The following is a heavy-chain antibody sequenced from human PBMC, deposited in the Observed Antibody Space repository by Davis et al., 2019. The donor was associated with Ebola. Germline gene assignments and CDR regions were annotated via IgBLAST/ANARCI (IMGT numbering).Heavy chain of an antibody. Sequence: PGGSLRLSCAASGFTFSSYWMSWVRQAPGKGLEWVANIKQDGSEKYYVDSVKGRFTISRDNAKNSLYLQMNSLRAEDTAVYYCARDKFDVLYYYYMDVWGKGTTVTVSS. V-gene: IGHV3-7*01. D-gene: IGHD6-6*01. CDR3: ARDKFDVLYYYYMDV. CDR2: IKQDGSEK. J-gene: IGHJ6*03. CDR1: GFTFSSYW.